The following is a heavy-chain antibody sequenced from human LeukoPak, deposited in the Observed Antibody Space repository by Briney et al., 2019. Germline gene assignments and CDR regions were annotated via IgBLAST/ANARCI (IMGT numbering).Heavy chain of an antibody. Sequence: GGSLRLSCAASGFTFSSYGMHWVRQAPGKGLEWVAFIRYDGSNKYYADSVKGRFTISRDNSKSTLYLQMNSLRAEDTAVYYCAKVWGDPVAAGAFDIWGQGTMVTVSS. CDR2: IRYDGSNK. D-gene: IGHD6-19*01. V-gene: IGHV3-30*02. J-gene: IGHJ3*02. CDR1: GFTFSSYG. CDR3: AKVWGDPVAAGAFDI.